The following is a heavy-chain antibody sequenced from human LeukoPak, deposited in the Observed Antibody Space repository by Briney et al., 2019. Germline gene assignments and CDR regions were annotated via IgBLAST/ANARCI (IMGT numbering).Heavy chain of an antibody. Sequence: PSETLSLTCTVSGGSISSYYWSWIRQPAGKGLEWIGRIYTSGSTNYNPSLKSRVTMSVDTSKHQFSLKLSSVTAADTAVYYCARAYDSSGYSRSDAFDIWGQGTMVTVSS. D-gene: IGHD3-22*01. CDR1: GGSISSYY. CDR2: IYTSGST. CDR3: ARAYDSSGYSRSDAFDI. J-gene: IGHJ3*02. V-gene: IGHV4-4*07.